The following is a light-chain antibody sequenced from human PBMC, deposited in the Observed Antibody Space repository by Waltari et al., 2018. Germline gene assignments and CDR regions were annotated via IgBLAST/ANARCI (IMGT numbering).Light chain of an antibody. Sequence: DIQMTQSPSSLSASVGDRVTIPCQASQDIRKYLNWYQQKPGKAPKLLIYDASNLETGVPSRFSGSGSGTDFTFTISSLQPEDIATFYCQQYDNLPFTFGPGTKVDIK. CDR2: DAS. J-gene: IGKJ3*01. CDR1: QDIRKY. CDR3: QQYDNLPFT. V-gene: IGKV1-33*01.